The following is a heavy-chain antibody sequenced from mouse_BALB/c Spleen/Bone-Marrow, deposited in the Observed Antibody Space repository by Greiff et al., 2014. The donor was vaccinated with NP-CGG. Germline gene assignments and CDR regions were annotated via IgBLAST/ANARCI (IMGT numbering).Heavy chain of an antibody. CDR3: ARNYRYPRPYAMDY. V-gene: IGHV1S127*01. CDR1: GYTFTSYW. J-gene: IGHJ4*01. Sequence: VQLQQSGPELVRPGASVKMSCKASGYTFTSYWMHWVKQRPGQGLEWIGMIDPSNSETRLNQKFEDKATLNVDKSSNTAYMQLSSLTSEDSAVYYCARNYRYPRPYAMDYWGQGTSVTVSS. CDR2: IDPSNSET. D-gene: IGHD2-14*01.